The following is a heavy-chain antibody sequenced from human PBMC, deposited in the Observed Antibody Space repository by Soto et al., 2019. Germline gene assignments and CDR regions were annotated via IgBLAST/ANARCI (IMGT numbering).Heavy chain of an antibody. Sequence: SETLSLTCTVSGGSVSSGSYYWSWIRQPPGKGLEWIGYIYYSGSTNYNPSLKSRVTISVDTSKNQFSLKLSSVTAADTAVYYCARSGYVLRTGSNWFDPWGQGTLVTVSS. CDR3: ARSGYVLRTGSNWFDP. V-gene: IGHV4-61*01. CDR1: GGSVSSGSYY. D-gene: IGHD5-18*01. CDR2: IYYSGST. J-gene: IGHJ5*02.